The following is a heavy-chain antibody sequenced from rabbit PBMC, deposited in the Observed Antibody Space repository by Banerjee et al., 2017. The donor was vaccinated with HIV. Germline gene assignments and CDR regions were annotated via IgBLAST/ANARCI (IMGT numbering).Heavy chain of an antibody. CDR2: IEPIFGNT. CDR3: ARDLDGVIGWNFGW. J-gene: IGHJ4*01. Sequence: QELVESGGGLVQAGESLKLSCKASGFDFSDYGVSWVRQAPGKGLEWIGYIEPIFGNTYYANWVNGRFTISSHNAQNTLFLQLNSLTAADTATYFCARDLDGVIGWNFGWWGPGTLVTVS. V-gene: IGHV1S7*01. D-gene: IGHD1-1*01. CDR1: GFDFSDYG.